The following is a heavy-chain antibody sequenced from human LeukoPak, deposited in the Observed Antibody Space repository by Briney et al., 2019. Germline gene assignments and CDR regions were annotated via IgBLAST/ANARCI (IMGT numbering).Heavy chain of an antibody. D-gene: IGHD3-10*01. J-gene: IGHJ4*02. V-gene: IGHV1-2*02. Sequence: VASVKVSCTASGYTFTGYYMHWVRQAPGQGLEWMGWIHPNSGGTKYAQRFQGRVTMTRDTSISTAYMELSRLRSDDTAVYYCARVPPQYYYGSGSYVYFDYWGQGTLVTVSS. CDR2: IHPNSGGT. CDR1: GYTFTGYY. CDR3: ARVPPQYYYGSGSYVYFDY.